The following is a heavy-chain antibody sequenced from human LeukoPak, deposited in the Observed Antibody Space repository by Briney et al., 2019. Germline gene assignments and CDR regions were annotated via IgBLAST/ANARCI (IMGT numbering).Heavy chain of an antibody. CDR1: GFTFSIYS. V-gene: IGHV3-48*04. CDR2: IGRTMDT. Sequence: QPGGSLRLSCAASGFTFSIYSMNWVRQAPGKALEWVSHIGRTMDTRYADSVKGRFTISRDNAKNTLYLQMSSLRAEETAVYFCAKSIGAVGDYWGQGTLVTVSS. D-gene: IGHD6-13*01. CDR3: AKSIGAVGDY. J-gene: IGHJ4*02.